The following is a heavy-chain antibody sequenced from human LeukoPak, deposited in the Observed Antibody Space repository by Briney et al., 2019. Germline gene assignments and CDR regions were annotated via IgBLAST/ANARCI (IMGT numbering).Heavy chain of an antibody. Sequence: PSETLSLTCAVSGGSFSVYYWSWIRQPPGKGLEWIGEINHSGSTNYNPSLKSRVTISVDTSKNQFSLKLSSVTAADTAVYYCETNPGGFCSSGDCYGEAPWGQGTLVTVSS. CDR1: GGSFSVYY. V-gene: IGHV4-34*01. D-gene: IGHD2-15*01. CDR3: ETNPGGFCSSGDCYGEAP. CDR2: INHSGST. J-gene: IGHJ5*02.